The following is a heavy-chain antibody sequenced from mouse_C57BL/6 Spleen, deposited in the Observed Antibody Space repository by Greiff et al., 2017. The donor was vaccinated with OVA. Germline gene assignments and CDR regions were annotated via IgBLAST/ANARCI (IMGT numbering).Heavy chain of an antibody. CDR1: GYTFTSYW. D-gene: IGHD2-3*01. J-gene: IGHJ3*01. Sequence: VQLQQPGAELVKPGASVKMSCKASGYTFTSYWINWVKQRPGQGLEWIGDIYPGSGSTNYNEKFKSKATLTVDTSSSTAYMQLSSLSSEDSAVYYCARDDGYNYWFAYWGQGTLVTVSA. CDR2: IYPGSGST. CDR3: ARDDGYNYWFAY. V-gene: IGHV1-55*01.